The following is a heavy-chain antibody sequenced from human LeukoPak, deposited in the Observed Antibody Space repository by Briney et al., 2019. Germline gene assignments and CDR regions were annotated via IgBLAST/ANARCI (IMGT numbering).Heavy chain of an antibody. V-gene: IGHV1-69*13. Sequence: SVTVSCKASGGTFISYAISWVRQAPGQGLEWMGGIIPIFGTANYAQKFQGRVTITADESTSTAYMELSSLRSEDTAVYYCARNYDFWSGYLDYWGQGTLVTVSS. J-gene: IGHJ4*02. CDR3: ARNYDFWSGYLDY. CDR2: IIPIFGTA. D-gene: IGHD3-3*01. CDR1: GGTFISYA.